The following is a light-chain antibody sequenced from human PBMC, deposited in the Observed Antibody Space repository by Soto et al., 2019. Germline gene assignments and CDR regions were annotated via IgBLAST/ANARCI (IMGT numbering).Light chain of an antibody. J-gene: IGKJ4*01. V-gene: IGKV1-5*03. CDR3: QQYDSYST. CDR2: KAS. Sequence: DIQMTQFPSTLSASVGDRVTITCRASQSISSWLAWYQQKPGRAPNLLIYKASSLASGVPSRFSGSGFGTEFTLTISSLQPDDIAMYYCQQYDSYSTFGGGTKVDIK. CDR1: QSISSW.